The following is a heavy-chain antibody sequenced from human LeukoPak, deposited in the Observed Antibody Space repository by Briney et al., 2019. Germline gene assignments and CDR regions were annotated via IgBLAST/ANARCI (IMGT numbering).Heavy chain of an antibody. CDR2: INPNSGGT. Sequence: ASVKVSCKASGYTFTGYYMHWVRQAPGQGLEWMGWINPNSGGTNYAQKFQGRVTMTRDTSISTAYMELSRLRSDDTAVYYCASSMVRGEFRWFDPWGQGTLVTVSS. CDR3: ASSMVRGEFRWFDP. V-gene: IGHV1-2*02. CDR1: GYTFTGYY. D-gene: IGHD3-10*01. J-gene: IGHJ5*02.